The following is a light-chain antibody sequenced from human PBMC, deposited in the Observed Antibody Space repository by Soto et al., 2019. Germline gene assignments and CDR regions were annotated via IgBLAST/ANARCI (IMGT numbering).Light chain of an antibody. Sequence: QSVLTQPPSASGTPGQGVNISCSGSTSNIGSNYVYWYQQLPGTAPKLLIYRNNQRPSGVPDRFSGSKSGTSASLAISGLRSDDEADYFCATWDDSLNAFYVFGTGTKVTVL. CDR3: ATWDDSLNAFYV. CDR2: RNN. V-gene: IGLV1-47*01. CDR1: TSNIGSNY. J-gene: IGLJ1*01.